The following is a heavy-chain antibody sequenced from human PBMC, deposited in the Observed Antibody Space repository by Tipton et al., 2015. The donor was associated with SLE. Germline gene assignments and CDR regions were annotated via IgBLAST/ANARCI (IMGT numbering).Heavy chain of an antibody. V-gene: IGHV4-39*07. Sequence: TLSLTCTVSGGSINIVTYYWGWIRQAPGKGLEWIGSIYSSGSAYYNPSLSSRVTISLDMSKNQFSLNLRSVTAADTALYYCAKEKPGSGLDPWGQGTLVTVSS. CDR1: GGSINIVTYY. J-gene: IGHJ5*02. D-gene: IGHD3-3*01. CDR3: AKEKPGSGLDP. CDR2: IYSSGSA.